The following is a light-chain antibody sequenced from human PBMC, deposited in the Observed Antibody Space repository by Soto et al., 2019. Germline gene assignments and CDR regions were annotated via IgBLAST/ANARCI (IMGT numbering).Light chain of an antibody. J-gene: IGKJ4*01. CDR2: AAS. V-gene: IGKV1D-12*01. CDR1: QGISSW. Sequence: DIQMTQSPSSVSASVGDRVIITCRASQGISSWLVWYQQKLGEAPKLLIFAASRLQSGVPSRFSGSGSRTDFTLTISSLQPEDFGTYFCQQADSFPLTFGGGTKVEIK. CDR3: QQADSFPLT.